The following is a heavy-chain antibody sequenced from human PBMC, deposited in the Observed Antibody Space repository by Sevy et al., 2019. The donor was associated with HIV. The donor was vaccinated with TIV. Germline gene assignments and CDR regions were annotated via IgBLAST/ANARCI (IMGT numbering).Heavy chain of an antibody. CDR2: IYHLGRT. D-gene: IGHD2-8*01. CDR1: GGSVSSDNYY. J-gene: IGHJ5*02. Sequence: SETLSLTCAVSGGSVSSDNYYWTWIRQHPGKGLEWIGYIYHLGRTSSNPSLKSRVTISVDTSKNQFSLKLRSVTAADTAVYFCAREAGYSSNGVCYTGWFDPWGQGTLVTVSS. V-gene: IGHV4-31*11. CDR3: AREAGYSSNGVCYTGWFDP.